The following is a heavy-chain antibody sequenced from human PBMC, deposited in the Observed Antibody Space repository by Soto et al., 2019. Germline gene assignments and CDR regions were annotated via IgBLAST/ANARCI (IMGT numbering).Heavy chain of an antibody. CDR2: ISYDGSNK. CDR1: GFTFSSYG. V-gene: IGHV3-30*18. J-gene: IGHJ6*02. D-gene: IGHD2-2*01. CDR3: AKAPVEDIVVVPAAQGLYYYYGMDV. Sequence: QVQLVESGGGVVQPGRSLRLSCAASGFTFSSYGMHWVRQAPGKGLEWVAVISYDGSNKYYADYVKGRFTISRDNSKNKLYLQMNSLRAEDTAVYYCAKAPVEDIVVVPAAQGLYYYYGMDVWGQGTTVTVSS.